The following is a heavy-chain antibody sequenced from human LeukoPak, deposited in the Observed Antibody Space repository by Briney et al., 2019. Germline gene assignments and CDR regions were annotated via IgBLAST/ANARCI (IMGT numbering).Heavy chain of an antibody. V-gene: IGHV3-21*01. CDR3: ASSDYYDSSGPLDY. J-gene: IGHJ4*02. Sequence: GGSLRLSCAASGFTFNTYSMNWVRQAPGKGLEWVSSISSSSSYIYYADSVKGRFTISRDNAKNSLYLQMNSLRAEDTAVYYCASSDYYDSSGPLDYWGQGTLVTVSS. CDR2: ISSSSSYI. D-gene: IGHD3-22*01. CDR1: GFTFNTYS.